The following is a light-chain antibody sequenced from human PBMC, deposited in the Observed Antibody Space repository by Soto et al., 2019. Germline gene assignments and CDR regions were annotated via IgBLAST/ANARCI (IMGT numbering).Light chain of an antibody. Sequence: QSALTQPASVSGSPGQSITISCTGTSSDFGGYIYVSWYQQHPGKAPKLIIYDVSNRPSEVSNRFPGSKSGNTASLTISVLQAEVEADYYCSSYTSSSTLVFGTGTKLTV. V-gene: IGLV2-14*01. CDR3: SSYTSSSTLV. CDR1: SSDFGGYIY. J-gene: IGLJ1*01. CDR2: DVS.